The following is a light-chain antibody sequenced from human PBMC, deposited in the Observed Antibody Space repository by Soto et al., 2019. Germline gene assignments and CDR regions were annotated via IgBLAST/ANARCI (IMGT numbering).Light chain of an antibody. CDR2: GAS. J-gene: IGKJ5*01. V-gene: IGKV3-15*01. CDR3: QQDNNWPPIT. Sequence: EIVLTQSPATLSLSPGERATLSCRASQSVGSNLAWYQQKPGQAPRLLIYGASTRATGIPARFSGSGSGTEFTLTISSLQSEDFAVYYCQQDNNWPPITFGQGTRLEIK. CDR1: QSVGSN.